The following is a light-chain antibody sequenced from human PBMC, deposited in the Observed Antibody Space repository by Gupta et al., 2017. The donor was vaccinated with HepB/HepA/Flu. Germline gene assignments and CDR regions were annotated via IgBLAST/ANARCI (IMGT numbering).Light chain of an antibody. V-gene: IGLV5-45*02. J-gene: IGLJ3*02. Sequence: QAVLTQPSSLSASPGASASLTCTFRSGINVDSYRMYWYQQKPGSPPQYLLRYKSDSDYQQGSGVPSRFSGSKDTSANAGILLISGLQSEDEADYYCMSYHSSAWVIGGGTKLTVL. CDR3: MSYHSSAWV. CDR1: SGINVDSYR. CDR2: YKSDSDY.